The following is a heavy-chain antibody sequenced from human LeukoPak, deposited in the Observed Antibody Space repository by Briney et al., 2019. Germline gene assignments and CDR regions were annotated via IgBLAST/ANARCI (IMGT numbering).Heavy chain of an antibody. J-gene: IGHJ4*02. CDR3: AKDALTYYDFWSGYPTASHFDY. CDR2: ISGSGGST. V-gene: IGHV3-23*01. D-gene: IGHD3-3*01. Sequence: PGGSLRLSCAASGFTFSSYAMSWVRQAPGKGLEWVSAISGSGGSTYYADSVKGRFTISRDNSKNTLYLQMNSLRAEDTAVYYCAKDALTYYDFWSGYPTASHFDYWGQGTLVTVSS. CDR1: GFTFSSYA.